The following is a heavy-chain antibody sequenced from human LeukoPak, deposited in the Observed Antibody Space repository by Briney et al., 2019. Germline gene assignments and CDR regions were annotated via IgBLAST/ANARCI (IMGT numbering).Heavy chain of an antibody. J-gene: IGHJ6*03. D-gene: IGHD3-22*01. CDR2: ISSSGSTI. Sequence: GGSLRLSCAASGFTFSDYYMSWIRQAPGKGLEWVSYISSSGSTIYYADSVKGRFTISRDNAKNSLYLQMNSLRAEDTAVYYCARCYYDSSGYYYIGNYYYFYMDVWGKGTTVTVSS. V-gene: IGHV3-11*04. CDR1: GFTFSDYY. CDR3: ARCYYDSSGYYYIGNYYYFYMDV.